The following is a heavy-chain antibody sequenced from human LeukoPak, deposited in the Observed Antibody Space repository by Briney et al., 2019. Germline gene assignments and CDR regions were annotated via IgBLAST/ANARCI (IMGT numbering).Heavy chain of an antibody. CDR3: ARDLVTSGYYTHPQFDY. J-gene: IGHJ4*02. V-gene: IGHV1-46*01. Sequence: GASVKVSCKASGYTFTSYYMHWVRQAPGQGLEWMGIINPSGGSTSYAQKFQGRVTVTRDMSTSTVYMELSSLRSEDTAVYYCARDLVTSGYYTHPQFDYWGQGTLVTVSS. CDR2: INPSGGST. D-gene: IGHD3-3*01. CDR1: GYTFTSYY.